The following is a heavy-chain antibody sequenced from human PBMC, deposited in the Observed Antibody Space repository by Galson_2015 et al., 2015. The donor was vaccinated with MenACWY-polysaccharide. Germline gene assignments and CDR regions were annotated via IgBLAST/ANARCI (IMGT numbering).Heavy chain of an antibody. CDR1: GFIFSNYW. V-gene: IGHV3-7*04. CDR3: AKDRHWNSFDC. J-gene: IGHJ4*02. D-gene: IGHD1/OR15-1a*01. Sequence: SLRLSCATSGFIFSNYWMSWVRLTPGKGLEWLGNIKNDGTAKNYVDSVKGRFTFSRDNTKNSLYLQMSSLREEDTAVYYCAKDRHWNSFDCWGQGTLGTVS. CDR2: IKNDGTAK.